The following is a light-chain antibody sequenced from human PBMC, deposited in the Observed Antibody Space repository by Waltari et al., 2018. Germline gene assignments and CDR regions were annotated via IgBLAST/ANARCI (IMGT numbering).Light chain of an antibody. CDR3: AAWDDSLSGYV. Sequence: QSVLTQPPSASGTPGQRVTISCSGRSANIGSNPVTWYQQLPGTAPKLLINNNSQRPSGVPARFSGSKSGTSASLAISGLLSDDEAEYYCAAWDDSLSGYVFGTGTNVSVL. CDR2: NNS. J-gene: IGLJ1*01. CDR1: SANIGSNP. V-gene: IGLV1-44*01.